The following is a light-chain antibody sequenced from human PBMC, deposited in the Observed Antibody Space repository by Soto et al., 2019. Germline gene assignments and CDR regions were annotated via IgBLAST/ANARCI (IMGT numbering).Light chain of an antibody. J-gene: IGLJ3*02. V-gene: IGLV2-14*01. CDR3: TSYTTGRIWV. CDR1: SGDVGHYNY. Sequence: QSALTQPASVSGSPGQSITISCTGSSGDVGHYNYVSWYQQHPGKAPKLIIYEVTNRHSGVSNRFSGSKSGNTASQIISGLQAEDEADYYCTSYTTGRIWVFGGGTKVTVL. CDR2: EVT.